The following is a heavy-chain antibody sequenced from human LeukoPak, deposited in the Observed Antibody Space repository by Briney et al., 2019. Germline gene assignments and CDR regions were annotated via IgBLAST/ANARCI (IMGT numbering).Heavy chain of an antibody. CDR2: IIPIFGAA. D-gene: IGHD1-26*01. CDR3: ARDGDSGSYSSDY. Sequence: SVKVSCKASGGTFSSYAISWVRQAPGQGLEWMGGIIPIFGAANYAQKFQGRVTITADESTSTAYMELSSLRSEDTAVYYCARDGDSGSYSSDYWGQGTLVTVSS. V-gene: IGHV1-69*13. J-gene: IGHJ4*02. CDR1: GGTFSSYA.